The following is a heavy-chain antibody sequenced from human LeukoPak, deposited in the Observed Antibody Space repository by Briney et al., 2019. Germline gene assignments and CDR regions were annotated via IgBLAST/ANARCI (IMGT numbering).Heavy chain of an antibody. CDR3: AKDSSSRRYFDY. V-gene: IGHV3-23*01. CDR2: ISGSGGST. CDR1: GFTFSSYA. Sequence: SGGSLRLSCAASGFTFSSYAMSWVRQAPGKGLEWVSAISGSGGSTYYADSVKGQFTISRDNSKNTLYLQMNSLRAEDTAVYYCAKDSSSRRYFDYWGQGTLVTVSS. D-gene: IGHD6-13*01. J-gene: IGHJ4*02.